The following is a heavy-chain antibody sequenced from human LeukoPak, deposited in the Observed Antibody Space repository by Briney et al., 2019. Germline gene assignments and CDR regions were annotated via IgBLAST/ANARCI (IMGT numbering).Heavy chain of an antibody. CDR2: IDQDGSEK. Sequence: GGSLRLSCTVSGFTFSNAWMSWVRQGPEKGLEWVANIDQDGSEKYYVDSVKGRFTIFRDNSKNSLFLQMSSLSPEDTAVYYCAKIGTYFDFDYWGQGALVTVSS. D-gene: IGHD1-26*01. CDR3: AKIGTYFDFDY. CDR1: GFTFSNAW. V-gene: IGHV3-7*01. J-gene: IGHJ4*02.